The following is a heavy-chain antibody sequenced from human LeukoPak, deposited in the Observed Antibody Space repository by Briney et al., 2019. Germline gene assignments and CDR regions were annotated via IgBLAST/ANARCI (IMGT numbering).Heavy chain of an antibody. J-gene: IGHJ6*04. CDR1: GYTFTGCY. CDR2: INPNSGGT. Sequence: ASVKVSCKASGYTFTGCYMHWVRQAPGQGLEWMGWINPNSGGTNYAQKFQGRVTMTRDTSISTAYMELSRLRSDDTAVYYCARDGDWYCSSTSCYDVWGKGTTVTVSS. CDR3: ARDGDWYCSSTSCYDV. D-gene: IGHD2-2*01. V-gene: IGHV1-2*02.